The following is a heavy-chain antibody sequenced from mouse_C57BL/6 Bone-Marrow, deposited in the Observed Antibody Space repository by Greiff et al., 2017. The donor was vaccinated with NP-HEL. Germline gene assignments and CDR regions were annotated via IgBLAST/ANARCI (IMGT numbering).Heavy chain of an antibody. CDR2: ISNLAYSI. CDR3: ARRGYDAYYAMDY. J-gene: IGHJ4*01. CDR1: GFTFSDYG. V-gene: IGHV5-15*01. Sequence: VQLQQSGGGLVQPGGSLKLSCAASGFTFSDYGMAWVRQAPGKGPEWVAFISNLAYSIYYADTVTGRFTISRENAKNTLYLVMSSLRSEDTAMYYCARRGYDAYYAMDYWGQGTSVTVSS. D-gene: IGHD2-3*01.